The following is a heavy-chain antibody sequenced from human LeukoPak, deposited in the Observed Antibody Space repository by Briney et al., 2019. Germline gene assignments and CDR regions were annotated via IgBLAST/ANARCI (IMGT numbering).Heavy chain of an antibody. J-gene: IGHJ4*02. V-gene: IGHV1-69*01. CDR3: ARALSKGYFDY. CDR2: NITIFGTA. Sequence: AVKVSCKASGGTFSIYAISWVRQAPGQGLGWMGGNITIFGTANYAQKFQGRVKITADESTSTAYMELSSLSSEDTAVYYCARALSKGYFDYWGQGTLVTVSS. CDR1: GGTFSIYA.